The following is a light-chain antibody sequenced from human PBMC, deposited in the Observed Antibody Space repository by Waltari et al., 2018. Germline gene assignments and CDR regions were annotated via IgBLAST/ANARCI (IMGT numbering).Light chain of an antibody. V-gene: IGKV1D-12*01. J-gene: IGKJ5*01. Sequence: DIQMTQSPSSVSASIGDRVTITCRASQGITNWLAWYQQKPGKAPKILIYAASTLKSGVPSRFSGSGSGTDFTLTLNSLQPEDFATYYCQQADTFPITFGQGTRLEIK. CDR1: QGITNW. CDR3: QQADTFPIT. CDR2: AAS.